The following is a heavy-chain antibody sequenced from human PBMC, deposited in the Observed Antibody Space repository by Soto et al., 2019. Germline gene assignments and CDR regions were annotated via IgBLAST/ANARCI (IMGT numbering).Heavy chain of an antibody. CDR1: GFTCSIYG. Sequence: SLRHSCAASGFTCSIYGMQWVREGPGKGLEWVAVIWYDGSNKYYADSVKGRFTISRDNSKNTLYLQMNSLRAEDTAVYYCATVRENYYYYGMDVWVQGTTVTVSS. J-gene: IGHJ6*02. CDR2: IWYDGSNK. V-gene: IGHV3-33*01. CDR3: ATVRENYYYYGMDV.